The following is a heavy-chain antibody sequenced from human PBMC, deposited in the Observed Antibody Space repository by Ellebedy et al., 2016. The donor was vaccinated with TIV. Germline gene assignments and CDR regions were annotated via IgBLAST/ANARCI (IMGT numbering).Heavy chain of an antibody. CDR3: AKDGNYDILTGWGDYYYMDV. CDR2: ISGSGDNT. Sequence: GGSLRLXXAASGFTFSSYAMSWVRQAPGKGLEWVSAISGSGDNTHYADSVKGRFTISRDNSKNTLYLQMNSLRAEDTAVYYCAKDGNYDILTGWGDYYYMDVWGKGTTVTVSS. D-gene: IGHD3-9*01. J-gene: IGHJ6*03. CDR1: GFTFSSYA. V-gene: IGHV3-23*01.